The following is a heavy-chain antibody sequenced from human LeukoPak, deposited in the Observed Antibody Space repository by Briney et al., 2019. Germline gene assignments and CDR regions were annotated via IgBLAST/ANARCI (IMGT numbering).Heavy chain of an antibody. V-gene: IGHV4-59*08. CDR3: ARHGTISSESYFDY. CDR1: GGSVSSYY. D-gene: IGHD1-14*01. CDR2: IYNSGRT. J-gene: IGHJ4*02. Sequence: SETLSLTCSVSGGSVSSYYWSWIRQSPGKGLEWIGYIYNSGRTNYNPSLKSRVTGFVDTSKNQVSLRLSSVTAADTAVYYCARHGTISSESYFDYWGQGALVTVSS.